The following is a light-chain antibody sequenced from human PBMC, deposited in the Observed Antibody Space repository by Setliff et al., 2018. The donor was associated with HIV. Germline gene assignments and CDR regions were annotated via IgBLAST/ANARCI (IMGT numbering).Light chain of an antibody. CDR1: QGIRSD. V-gene: IGKV1-6*01. CDR3: LQDDSYPLT. Sequence: AIQMTQSPSSLSASVGDRVTITCRPSQGIRSDLGWYQQKAGEAPKLLIYAASTLQSGVPSRFSGSGSGTDFTLTISSLQPEDFATYYCLQDDSYPLTFGPGTKVDIK. CDR2: AAS. J-gene: IGKJ3*01.